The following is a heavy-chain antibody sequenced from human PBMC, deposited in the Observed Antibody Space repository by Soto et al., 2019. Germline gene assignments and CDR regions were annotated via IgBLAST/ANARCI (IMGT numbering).Heavy chain of an antibody. CDR1: GITFSTYW. Sequence: EVLLEESGGGLVQPGGSLRLSCAASGITFSTYWMNWVRQAPGRGLEWVANINEDGSKEYYVGSVKGRFTISRDNAKNSLYLQMTSLRVEDTAVCYCARGGRIDTPYQNFDSWGQGTLITVSP. D-gene: IGHD2-2*01. CDR3: ARGGRIDTPYQNFDS. V-gene: IGHV3-7*01. CDR2: INEDGSKE. J-gene: IGHJ4*02.